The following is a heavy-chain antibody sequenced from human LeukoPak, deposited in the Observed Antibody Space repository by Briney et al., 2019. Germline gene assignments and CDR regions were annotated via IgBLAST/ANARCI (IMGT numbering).Heavy chain of an antibody. Sequence: KPSETLSLTCTVSGGSISSYYWSWIRQPPGRGLEWLGFISGSTIYNPSLKSRVTMSVDTSKNQFSLKLSSVTAADTAVYYCARQKGFTSGFDYWGHGTLVTVSS. V-gene: IGHV4-59*08. CDR2: FISGST. J-gene: IGHJ4*01. D-gene: IGHD2-15*01. CDR3: ARQKGFTSGFDY. CDR1: GGSISSYY.